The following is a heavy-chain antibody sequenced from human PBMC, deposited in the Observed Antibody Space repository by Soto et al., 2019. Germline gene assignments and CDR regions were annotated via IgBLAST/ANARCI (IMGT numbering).Heavy chain of an antibody. CDR3: AKGGYNYGFLFDC. CDR2: IDNSGGIT. CDR1: GFTFSTSW. V-gene: IGHV3-23*05. D-gene: IGHD5-18*01. J-gene: IGHJ4*02. Sequence: QSGGSLRLSCAASGFTFSTSWMSWVRQAPGKGLEWVSTIDNSGGITYYADSVKGRFTISRDNSKNTLYLQMNSLRAEDTAVYYCAKGGYNYGFLFDCWGQGTLVTVSS.